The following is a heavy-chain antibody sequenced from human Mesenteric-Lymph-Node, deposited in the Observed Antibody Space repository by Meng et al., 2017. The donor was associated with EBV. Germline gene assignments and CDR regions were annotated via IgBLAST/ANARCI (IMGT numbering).Heavy chain of an antibody. CDR1: GDSHENKQW. V-gene: IGHV4-4*02. Sequence: QGHLREQRPGPVKPSRPLSLTCLVSGDSHENKQWWSWVRQTPGKGLEWIGEVYPSGSTNNNPSLKSRTTISLDKSRNQFSLKMRSVTAADTAVYYCATTNYYGSGSYFGWGQGTLVTVSS. D-gene: IGHD3-10*01. J-gene: IGHJ4*02. CDR2: VYPSGST. CDR3: ATTNYYGSGSYFG.